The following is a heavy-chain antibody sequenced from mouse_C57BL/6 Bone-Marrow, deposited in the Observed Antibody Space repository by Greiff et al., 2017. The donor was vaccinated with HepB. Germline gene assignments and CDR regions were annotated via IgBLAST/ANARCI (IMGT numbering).Heavy chain of an antibody. J-gene: IGHJ4*01. Sequence: EVHLVESGGGLVKPGGSLKLSCAASGFTFSDYGMHWVRQAPEKGLEWVAYISSGSSTIYYADTVKGRFTISRDNAKNTLFLQMTSLRSEDTAMYYCARDPPIYYYGSSHAMDYWGQGTSVTVSS. V-gene: IGHV5-17*01. CDR1: GFTFSDYG. CDR3: ARDPPIYYYGSSHAMDY. D-gene: IGHD1-1*01. CDR2: ISSGSSTI.